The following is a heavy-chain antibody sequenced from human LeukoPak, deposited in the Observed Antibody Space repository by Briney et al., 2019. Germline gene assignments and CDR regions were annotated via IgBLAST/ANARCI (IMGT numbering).Heavy chain of an antibody. D-gene: IGHD2-15*01. Sequence: ASVTVSCKASGGAFSSYAISWVRQAPGQGLEWMGGIIPIFGTANYAQKFQGRVTITADESTSTAYMELSSLRSEDTAVYYCARDDGGSCYPNWGQGTLVTVSS. CDR2: IIPIFGTA. CDR3: ARDDGGSCYPN. V-gene: IGHV1-69*13. CDR1: GGAFSSYA. J-gene: IGHJ4*02.